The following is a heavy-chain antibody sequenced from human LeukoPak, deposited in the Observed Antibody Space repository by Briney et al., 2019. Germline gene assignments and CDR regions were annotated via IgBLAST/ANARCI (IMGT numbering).Heavy chain of an antibody. J-gene: IGHJ6*02. CDR2: IYYSGST. Sequence: SETLSLTCTVSGGSISSYYWSWIRQPPGKGLEWIGYIYYSGSTNYNPSLKSRVTISVDTPKNQFSLKLSSVTAADTAVYYCARGGRDCSSTSCYYYYYYGMDVWGQGTTVTVSS. CDR1: GGSISSYY. CDR3: ARGGRDCSSTSCYYYYYYGMDV. V-gene: IGHV4-59*01. D-gene: IGHD2-2*01.